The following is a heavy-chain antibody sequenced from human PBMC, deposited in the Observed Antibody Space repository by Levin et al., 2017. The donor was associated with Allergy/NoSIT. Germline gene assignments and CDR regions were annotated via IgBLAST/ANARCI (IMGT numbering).Heavy chain of an antibody. V-gene: IGHV4-30-4*01. CDR2: MYYGGRS. CDR1: GASISSGFYY. J-gene: IGHJ4*02. D-gene: IGHD5-18*01. Sequence: RSQTLSLTCSVSGASISSGFYYWSWIRQPPGKGLEWIGYMYYGGRSHYNPSLQSRVTISVDTSKNQFSLKLSSVTAADTAVYYCARDLDGGYSFGFGVGYWGQGTLVTVSS. CDR3: ARDLDGGYSFGFGVGY.